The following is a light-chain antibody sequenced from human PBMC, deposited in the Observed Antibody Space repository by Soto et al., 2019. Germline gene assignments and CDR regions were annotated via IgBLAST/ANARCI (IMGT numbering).Light chain of an antibody. J-gene: IGKJ2*01. CDR3: QQYGSSPPYT. V-gene: IGKV3-20*01. Sequence: EIVLTQSPGTLSLSPGERATLSCRASQSVSSTYLAWYQHTPGQAPRLLIYGASSRATGIPDRFSGSGSGTDFTLTISRLEPEDFALYYCQQYGSSPPYTFGQGTKLEIK. CDR2: GAS. CDR1: QSVSSTY.